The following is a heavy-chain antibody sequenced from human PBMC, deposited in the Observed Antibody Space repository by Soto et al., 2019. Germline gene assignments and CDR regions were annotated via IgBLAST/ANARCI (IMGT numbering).Heavy chain of an antibody. V-gene: IGHV3-23*01. CDR3: AKAYCGGDCYSSFDY. J-gene: IGHJ4*02. D-gene: IGHD2-21*02. CDR1: GFTFSSYA. Sequence: GGSLRLSCAASGFTFSSYAMSWVRQAPGKGLEWVSAISGSGGSTYYADSVKGRFTISRDNSKNTLYLQMNSLRAEDTAVYYCAKAYCGGDCYSSFDYWGQGTLVTVSS. CDR2: ISGSGGST.